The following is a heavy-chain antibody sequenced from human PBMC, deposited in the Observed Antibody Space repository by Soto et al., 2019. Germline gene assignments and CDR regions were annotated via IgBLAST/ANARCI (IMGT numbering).Heavy chain of an antibody. CDR3: ARDSGRTAETNYYYYYGMDV. V-gene: IGHV3-53*01. CDR2: IYSGGST. J-gene: IGHJ6*02. Sequence: PGGSLRLSCAASGFTVSSNYTSWVRQAPGKGLEWVSVIYSGGSTYYADSVKGRFTISRDNSKNTLYLQMNSLRAEDTAVYYCARDSGRTAETNYYYYYGMDVWGQGTTVTVSS. CDR1: GFTVSSNY. D-gene: IGHD3-10*01.